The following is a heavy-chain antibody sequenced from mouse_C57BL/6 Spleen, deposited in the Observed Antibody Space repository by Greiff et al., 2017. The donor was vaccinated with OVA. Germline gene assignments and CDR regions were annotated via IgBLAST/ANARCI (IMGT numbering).Heavy chain of an antibody. J-gene: IGHJ1*03. Sequence: EVKLVESGGGLVKPGGSLTLSCAASGFTFSSYAMSWVRQTPEKRLEWVATISAGGSYTYYPDNVKGRFTITRDNAKNNLYLQMSHLKSEDTAMYYCARGVLRYWYFDVWGTGTTVTVSS. CDR3: ARGVLRYWYFDV. CDR1: GFTFSSYA. V-gene: IGHV5-4*03. CDR2: ISAGGSYT. D-gene: IGHD1-1*01.